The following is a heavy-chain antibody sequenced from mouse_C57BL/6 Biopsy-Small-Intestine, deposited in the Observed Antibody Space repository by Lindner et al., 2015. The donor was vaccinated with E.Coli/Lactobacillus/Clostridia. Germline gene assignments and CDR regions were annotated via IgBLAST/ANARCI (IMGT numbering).Heavy chain of an antibody. CDR1: GFTFTSYY. D-gene: IGHD2-13*01. V-gene: IGHV1-53*01. J-gene: IGHJ4*01. CDR2: INPSGDST. Sequence: SVKVSCKASGFTFTSYYMHWLRQAPGEGLEWMGIINPSGDSTTYAQKFQGRVTMTRDTSTSTVYMELSSLRSEDTAVYYCARDQSSGCSGDCYSGWFDPWGQGTLVTVSS. CDR3: ARDQSSGCSGDCYSGWFDP.